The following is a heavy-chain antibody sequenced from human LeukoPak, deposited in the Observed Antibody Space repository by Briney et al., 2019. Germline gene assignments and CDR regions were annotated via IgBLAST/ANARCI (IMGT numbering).Heavy chain of an antibody. Sequence: VASVKVSCKASGYTFTGYYMNWVRQAPGQGLEWMGWISAYNGNTNYAQKLQGRVTMTTDTSTSTAYMELRSLRSDDTAVYYCARDSAFLTNPYNWNYAANFDYWGQGTLVTVSS. D-gene: IGHD1-7*01. J-gene: IGHJ4*02. CDR2: ISAYNGNT. CDR1: GYTFTGYY. CDR3: ARDSAFLTNPYNWNYAANFDY. V-gene: IGHV1-18*04.